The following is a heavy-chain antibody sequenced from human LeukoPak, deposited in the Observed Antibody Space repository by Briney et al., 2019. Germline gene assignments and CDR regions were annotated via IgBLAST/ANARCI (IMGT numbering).Heavy chain of an antibody. CDR2: ISAYNGNT. D-gene: IGHD3-22*01. J-gene: IGHJ3*02. CDR3: ARDLKYYYDSSGYLGGAFDI. CDR1: GYTFTSYG. V-gene: IGHV1-18*01. Sequence: GASVTVSCKASGYTFTSYGISWVRQAPGQGLEWMGWISAYNGNTNYAQKLQGRVTMTTDTSTSTAYMELRSLRSDDTAVYYCARDLKYYYDSSGYLGGAFDIWGQGTMVTVSS.